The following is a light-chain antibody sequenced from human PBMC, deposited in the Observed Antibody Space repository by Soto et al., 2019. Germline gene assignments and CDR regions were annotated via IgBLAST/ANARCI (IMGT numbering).Light chain of an antibody. CDR1: SSDVGNYNL. J-gene: IGLJ2*01. CDR2: EGS. CDR3: CSYAVSSTFVV. Sequence: QSAVTQPASVSGSPGQSITISCTGTSSDVGNYNLVSWYQQHPGRAPKLMIYEGSKRPSGISIRFSGSQSGNTASLAISGLLAEDDADYYCCSYAVSSTFVVFGGGTKLTVL. V-gene: IGLV2-23*01.